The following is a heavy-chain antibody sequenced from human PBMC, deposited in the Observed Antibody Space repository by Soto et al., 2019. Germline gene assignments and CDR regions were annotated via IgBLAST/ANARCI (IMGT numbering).Heavy chain of an antibody. J-gene: IGHJ4*02. CDR3: ANSGSYEGIDY. Sequence: QVPLVESGGGVVQPGRSLRLSCAASGFTFSSYGMHWVRQAPGKGLEWVAVISYDGSNKYYADSVKGRFTISRDNSKNTLYLQMNSLRAEDTAVYYCANSGSYEGIDYWGQGTLVTVSS. CDR1: GFTFSSYG. V-gene: IGHV3-30*18. D-gene: IGHD1-26*01. CDR2: ISYDGSNK.